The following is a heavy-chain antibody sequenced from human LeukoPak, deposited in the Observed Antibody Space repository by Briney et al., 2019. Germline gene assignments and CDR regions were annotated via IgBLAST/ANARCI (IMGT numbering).Heavy chain of an antibody. CDR2: ISGYTGYT. Sequence: SVKVSCKASGYTFTSYGIIWVRQAPGQGLEWMGWISGYTGYTDYPQKLQGRVTLTTDTSTSTAHLELRSLRSDDTAVYYCARHIRSYYYFDYWGQGTLVTVSS. V-gene: IGHV1-18*01. CDR3: ARHIRSYYYFDY. D-gene: IGHD1-26*01. CDR1: GYTFTSYG. J-gene: IGHJ4*02.